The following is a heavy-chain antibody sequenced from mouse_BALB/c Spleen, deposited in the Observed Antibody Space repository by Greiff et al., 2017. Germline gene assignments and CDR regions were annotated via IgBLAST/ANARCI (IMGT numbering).Heavy chain of an antibody. CDR3: ARHGLRLRGRFDY. V-gene: IGHV5-17*02. D-gene: IGHD1-2*01. CDR2: ISSGSSTI. J-gene: IGHJ2*01. Sequence: EVKVVESGGGLVQPGGSRKLSCAASGFTFSSFGMHWVRQAPEKGLEWVAYISSGSSTIYYPDTVKGRFTISRDNAKNTLYLQMSSLKSEDTAMYYCARHGLRLRGRFDYWGQGTTLTVSS. CDR1: GFTFSSFG.